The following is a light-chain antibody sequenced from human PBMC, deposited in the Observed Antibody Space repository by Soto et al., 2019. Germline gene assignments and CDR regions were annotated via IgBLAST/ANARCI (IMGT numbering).Light chain of an antibody. CDR2: GAL. Sequence: EIVLTQSPGTLSLSPGDRVALSCRASQSVTNSFVAWYQQKPGQAPRLLIYGALSRATGIPDRFRGSGSGTDFTFTISRLQPEDIATYYCQQYENLPTFGQGTRLEIK. V-gene: IGKV3-20*01. CDR1: QSVTNSF. CDR3: QQYENLPT. J-gene: IGKJ5*01.